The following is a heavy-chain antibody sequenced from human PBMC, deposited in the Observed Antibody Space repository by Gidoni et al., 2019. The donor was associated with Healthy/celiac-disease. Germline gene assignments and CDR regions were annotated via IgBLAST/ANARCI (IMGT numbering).Heavy chain of an antibody. Sequence: QVQLQESGPGLVKPSGTLSLTCAVSGGSISSSNWWSWVRQPPGKGLEWIGEIYHSGSTNYNPSLKSRVTISVDKSKNQFSLKLSSVTAADTAVYYCASSITMVRGVIDLYYYYGMDVWGQGTTVTVSS. D-gene: IGHD3-10*01. V-gene: IGHV4-4*02. J-gene: IGHJ6*02. CDR3: ASSITMVRGVIDLYYYYGMDV. CDR1: GGSISSSNW. CDR2: IYHSGST.